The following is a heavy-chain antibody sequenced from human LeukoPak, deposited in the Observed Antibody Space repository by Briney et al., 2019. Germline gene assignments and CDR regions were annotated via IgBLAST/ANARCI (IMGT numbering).Heavy chain of an antibody. V-gene: IGHV3-23*01. CDR1: GFTFSSYA. CDR2: ISGSGGST. J-gene: IGHJ4*02. Sequence: PGGSLRLXCAASGFTFSSYATSWVRQAPGKGLEWVSAISGSGGSTYYADSVKGRFTISRDNSKNTLYLQMNSLRAEDTAVYYCARKIGFSSSWYYGRHYFDYWGQGTLVTVSS. CDR3: ARKIGFSSSWYYGRHYFDY. D-gene: IGHD6-13*01.